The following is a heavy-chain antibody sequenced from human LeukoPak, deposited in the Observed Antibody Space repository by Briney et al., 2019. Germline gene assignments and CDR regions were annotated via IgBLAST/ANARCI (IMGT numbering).Heavy chain of an antibody. CDR3: ARVGIHSSGWLQDY. Sequence: ASVKVSCKASGGTFSSYAISWVRQAPGQGLEWMGWISAYNGNTNYAQKLQGRVTMTTDTSTSTAYMELRSLRSDDTAVYYCARVGIHSSGWLQDYWGQGTLVTVSS. D-gene: IGHD6-19*01. CDR2: ISAYNGNT. J-gene: IGHJ4*02. V-gene: IGHV1-18*01. CDR1: GGTFSSYA.